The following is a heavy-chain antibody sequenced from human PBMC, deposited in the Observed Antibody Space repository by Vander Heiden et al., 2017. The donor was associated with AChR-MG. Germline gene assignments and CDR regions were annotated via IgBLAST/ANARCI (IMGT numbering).Heavy chain of an antibody. CDR1: GYSFTSYW. D-gene: IGHD6-19*01. V-gene: IGHV5-51*03. CDR3: ARRMGGQLLVADAFDI. CDR2: IYPGDSDT. J-gene: IGHJ3*02. Sequence: EVQLVQSGAEVKKPGESLKISCKGSGYSFTSYWIGWVRQMPGKGLEWMGIIYPGDSDTRYSPSFQGQVTISADKSISTAYLQWSSLKASDPAMYYCARRMGGQLLVADAFDIWGHGTMVTVSS.